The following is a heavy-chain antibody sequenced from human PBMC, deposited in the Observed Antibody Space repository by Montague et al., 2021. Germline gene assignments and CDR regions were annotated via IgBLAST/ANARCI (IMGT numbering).Heavy chain of an antibody. J-gene: IGHJ6*02. D-gene: IGHD3-3*01. CDR2: IYYSGST. V-gene: IGHV4-39*01. CDR1: GGSISSSTYY. Sequence: SETLSLTCTVSGGSISSSTYYWGWIRQPPGKGLEWIGSIYYSGSTYYNPSLQSRLTISVDTSQNKFSLKLSSVTAADTDVYNGVVTPSLYYHGMDVWGQGTTVTVSS. CDR3: VVTPSLYYHGMDV.